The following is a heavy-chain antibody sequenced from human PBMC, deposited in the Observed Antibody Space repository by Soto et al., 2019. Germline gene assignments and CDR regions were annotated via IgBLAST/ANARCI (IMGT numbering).Heavy chain of an antibody. CDR1: GDSLSGYF. Sequence: PSETLSLTCTVSGDSLSGYFWGWIRQPPGKGLQWIGYIYYNGITNYSPSLKSRVTISVDTSKNQFSLKLSSVTAADTAVCYCARTIASYQIDYWGQGTLVTVSS. D-gene: IGHD5-18*01. J-gene: IGHJ4*02. CDR2: IYYNGIT. CDR3: ARTIASYQIDY. V-gene: IGHV4-59*01.